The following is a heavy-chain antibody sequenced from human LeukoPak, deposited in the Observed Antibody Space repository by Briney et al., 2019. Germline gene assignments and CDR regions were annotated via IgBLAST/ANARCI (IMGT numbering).Heavy chain of an antibody. J-gene: IGHJ6*02. Sequence: PGRSLRLSCAASGFTLSRYGMHWVRQAPGKGLGWVEAISYDRSNEYYADSVNGRFTISRDNSKNTLYLQINSLRCEDTALYYCAKDRDPVINTDYYYGMNVWGQGTTVTVSS. CDR3: AKDRDPVINTDYYYGMNV. CDR2: ISYDRSNE. D-gene: IGHD4-17*01. CDR1: GFTLSRYG. V-gene: IGHV3-30*18.